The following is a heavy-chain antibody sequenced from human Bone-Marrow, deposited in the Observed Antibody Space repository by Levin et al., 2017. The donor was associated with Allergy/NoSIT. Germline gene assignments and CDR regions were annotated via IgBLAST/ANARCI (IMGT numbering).Heavy chain of an antibody. D-gene: IGHD3-10*01. CDR3: AGVKGWRGSGSYYYYYYYMDV. V-gene: IGHV4-34*01. Sequence: SQTLSLTCAVYGGSFSGYYWSWIRQPPGKGLEWIGEINHSGSTNYNPSLKSRVTISVDTSKNQFSLKLSAVTAADTAVYYCAGVKGWRGSGSYYYYYYYMDVWGKGTTVTVSS. J-gene: IGHJ6*03. CDR2: INHSGST. CDR1: GGSFSGYY.